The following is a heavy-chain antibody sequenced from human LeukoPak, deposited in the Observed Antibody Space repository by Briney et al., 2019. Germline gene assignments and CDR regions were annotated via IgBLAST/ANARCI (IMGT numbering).Heavy chain of an antibody. V-gene: IGHV3-30*18. J-gene: IGHJ6*02. Sequence: PGGSLRLSCAASRFTFSSYGMHWVRQAPGRGLEGVAFISFDGSNAYYADSVKGRFTISRDNSKNTVYLQMNSLRAEDTAVYYCAKGLLLWFGAYGLDVWGQGTTVTVSS. CDR3: AKGLLLWFGAYGLDV. D-gene: IGHD3-10*01. CDR1: RFTFSSYG. CDR2: ISFDGSNA.